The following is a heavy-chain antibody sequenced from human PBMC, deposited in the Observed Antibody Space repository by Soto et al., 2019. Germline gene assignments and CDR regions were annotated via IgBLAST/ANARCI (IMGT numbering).Heavy chain of an antibody. Sequence: QVQLVQSGAEVKEPGASVKVLCKASGYIFANYYMHWARQAPGQGLEWMAIINPYGGSTNYSQNFQGRLTLTSNTSTSTVYMELSSLRSEDTAAYYCARNLLRADSWGQGTLVTVSS. D-gene: IGHD2-8*01. CDR2: INPYGGST. CDR3: ARNLLRADS. V-gene: IGHV1-46*01. CDR1: GYIFANYY. J-gene: IGHJ4*02.